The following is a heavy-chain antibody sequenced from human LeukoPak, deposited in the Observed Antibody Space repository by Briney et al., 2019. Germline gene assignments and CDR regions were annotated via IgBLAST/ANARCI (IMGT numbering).Heavy chain of an antibody. Sequence: PGGSLRLSCVASGFTFTKCAMSWIRQAPGKGLEWVAIITATGDTAYYADSVKGRFTISRDNSRNTVYMQMDSLRAEDTAVYYCAKAFPSRKWELLPRGGYWGQGTLVTVSS. CDR3: AKAFPSRKWELLPRGGY. D-gene: IGHD1-26*01. CDR1: GFTFTKCA. V-gene: IGHV3-23*01. J-gene: IGHJ4*02. CDR2: ITATGDTA.